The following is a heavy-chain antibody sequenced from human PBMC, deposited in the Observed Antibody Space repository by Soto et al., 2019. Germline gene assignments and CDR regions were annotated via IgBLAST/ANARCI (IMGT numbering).Heavy chain of an antibody. Sequence: QVQLVQSGAEVKKPESSVKVSCKASGGTFSSYAISWVREAPGQGLEWMGGIIPIFGTANYAQKFQGRVTITADKATSTAYMELSSLRSEDTAVSYCARSHHGSGSYYNLGYWGQGTLVTVSS. V-gene: IGHV1-69*06. CDR2: IIPIFGTA. CDR3: ARSHHGSGSYYNLGY. J-gene: IGHJ4*02. D-gene: IGHD3-10*01. CDR1: GGTFSSYA.